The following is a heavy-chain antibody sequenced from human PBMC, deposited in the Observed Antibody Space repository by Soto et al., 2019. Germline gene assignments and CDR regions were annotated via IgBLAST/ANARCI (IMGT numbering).Heavy chain of an antibody. Sequence: ASVKVSCKASGYTFTSYYIHWVRQAPGQGLEWMGIINPTSASTSYAQKFQGRFTISRDNSKSTLYLQMNSLRAEDTAIYYCAKDISPGQGYRIFDYWGQGTQVTVSS. CDR3: AKDISPGQGYRIFDY. CDR2: INPTSAST. D-gene: IGHD5-18*01. V-gene: IGHV1-46*01. CDR1: GYTFTSYY. J-gene: IGHJ4*02.